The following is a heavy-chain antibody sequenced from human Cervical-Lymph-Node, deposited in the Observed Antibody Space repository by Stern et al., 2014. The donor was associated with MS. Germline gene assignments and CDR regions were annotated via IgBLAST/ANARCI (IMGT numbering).Heavy chain of an antibody. J-gene: IGHJ2*01. V-gene: IGHV1-69*01. D-gene: IGHD2-21*01. CDR2: IIPIFGAP. CDR3: ASLTRDSYWYFDL. CDR1: GGSFNNYA. Sequence: VQLLESGAEVKKPGSSVKVSCKASGGSFNNYAVSWVRQAPGQGLEWMGGIIPIFGAPNYAQKFQSRLTITADESTSTVYMELSSLRSEDTAVYYCASLTRDSYWYFDLWGRGTQVAVSS.